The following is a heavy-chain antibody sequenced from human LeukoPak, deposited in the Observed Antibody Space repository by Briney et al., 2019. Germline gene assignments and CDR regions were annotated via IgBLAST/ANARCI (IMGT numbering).Heavy chain of an antibody. CDR3: ARVGVLRFLEWLQGFDY. CDR1: GGSVSSGSYY. D-gene: IGHD3-3*01. Sequence: SETLSLTCTVSGGSVSSGSYYWSWIRQPPGKGLEWIVYIYYSGSTNYNPSLKSRVTISVDTSKNQFSLKLSSVTAADTAVYYCARVGVLRFLEWLQGFDYWGQGTLVTVSS. V-gene: IGHV4-61*01. J-gene: IGHJ4*02. CDR2: IYYSGST.